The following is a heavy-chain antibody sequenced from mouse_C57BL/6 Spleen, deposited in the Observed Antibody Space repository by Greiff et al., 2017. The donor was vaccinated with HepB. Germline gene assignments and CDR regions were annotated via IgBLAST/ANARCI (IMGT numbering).Heavy chain of an antibody. CDR2: IFPGSGST. D-gene: IGHD2-4*01. CDR1: GYTFTDYY. CDR3: ARFYDYDGAWFAY. J-gene: IGHJ3*01. V-gene: IGHV1-75*01. Sequence: QVQLQQSGPELVKPGASVKISCKASGYTFTDYYINWVKQRPGQGLEWIGWIFPGSGSTYYNEKFKGKATLTVDKSSSTAYMLLSSLTSEESAVYFCARFYDYDGAWFAYWGQGTLVTVSA.